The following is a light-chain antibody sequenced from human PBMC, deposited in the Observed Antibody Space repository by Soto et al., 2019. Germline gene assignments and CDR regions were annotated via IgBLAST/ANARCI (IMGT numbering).Light chain of an antibody. CDR2: LGS. V-gene: IGKV2-28*01. CDR3: MQALQTPA. CDR1: QSLLHSNGYNY. J-gene: IGKJ1*01. Sequence: DIVMTQSPLSLPVTPGEPASISCRSSQSLLHSNGYNYLDWYLQKPGQSPQLLIDLGSNRASGVPDRFSGSGSGIDFTLKISRVEAEDVAVYYCMQALQTPAFGQGTKVEIK.